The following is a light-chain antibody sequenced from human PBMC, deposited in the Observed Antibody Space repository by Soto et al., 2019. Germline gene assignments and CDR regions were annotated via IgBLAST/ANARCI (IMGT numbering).Light chain of an antibody. CDR2: EVS. J-gene: IGLJ2*01. CDR3: SSYAGSNNFGV. CDR1: SSDVGGYNY. Sequence: QSVLTQPPSASGSPGQSVTISCTGTSSDVGGYNYVSWYQQHPGKAPQLMIYEVSKRPSGVPDRFSGSKSGNTASLTVSGLHAEYVAEYYCSSYAGSNNFGVFGGGTKVTVL. V-gene: IGLV2-8*01.